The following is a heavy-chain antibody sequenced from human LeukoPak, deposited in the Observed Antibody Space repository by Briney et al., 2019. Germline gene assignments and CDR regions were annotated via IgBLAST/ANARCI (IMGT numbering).Heavy chain of an antibody. CDR3: AKDMRSGDVLWFGELSYDAFDI. CDR2: ISYDGSNK. J-gene: IGHJ3*02. V-gene: IGHV3-30*18. Sequence: GGSLRLSCAASGFTFSSYGMSWVRQAPGKGLEWVAVISYDGSNKYYADSVKGRFTISRDNSKNTLYLQMNSLRAEDTAVYYCAKDMRSGDVLWFGELSYDAFDIWGQGTMVTVSS. D-gene: IGHD3-10*01. CDR1: GFTFSSYG.